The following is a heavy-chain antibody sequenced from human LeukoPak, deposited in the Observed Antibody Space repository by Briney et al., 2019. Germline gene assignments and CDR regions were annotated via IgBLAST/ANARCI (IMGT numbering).Heavy chain of an antibody. CDR2: IDPSASYT. CDR1: GYRFSTYW. D-gene: IGHD3-3*02. J-gene: IGHJ4*02. Sequence: GESLRISCKGSGYRFSTYWISWVRQMPGKGLEWMGRIDPSASYTYYSPSFQGHVTISADKSISTAYLQWSGLKASDTAIYYCARHFYSNSLGYWGQGTLVTVSS. V-gene: IGHV5-10-1*01. CDR3: ARHFYSNSLGY.